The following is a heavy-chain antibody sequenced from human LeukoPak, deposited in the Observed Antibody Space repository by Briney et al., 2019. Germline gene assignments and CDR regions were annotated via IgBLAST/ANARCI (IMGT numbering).Heavy chain of an antibody. CDR1: GGPISSYY. D-gene: IGHD6-13*01. J-gene: IGHJ5*02. CDR3: AGGEQLVPQGWFDP. Sequence: NPSETLSLTCTVSGGPISSYYWSWIRQPPGKGLEWIGYIYYSGSTNYNPSLKSRVTISVDTSKNQFSLKLSSVTAADTAVYYCAGGEQLVPQGWFDPWGQGTLVTVSS. V-gene: IGHV4-59*01. CDR2: IYYSGST.